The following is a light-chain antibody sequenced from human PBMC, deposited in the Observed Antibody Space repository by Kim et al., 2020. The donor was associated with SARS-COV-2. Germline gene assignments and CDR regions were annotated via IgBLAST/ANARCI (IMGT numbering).Light chain of an antibody. CDR2: EVS. CDR1: NSDVGGYKY. V-gene: IGLV2-8*01. J-gene: IGLJ1*01. CDR3: SGDAGSNNWV. Sequence: GQSVTAACTGTNSDVGGYKYVCWYQQHAHDAPQLMFYEVSKPAAGVPDRFSGSKSGSTASLTVSGLQAEEEADYYCSGDAGSNNWVFGTGTKVTVL.